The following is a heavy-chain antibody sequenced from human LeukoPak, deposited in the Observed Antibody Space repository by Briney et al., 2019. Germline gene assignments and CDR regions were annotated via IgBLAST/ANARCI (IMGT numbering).Heavy chain of an antibody. CDR3: ARQKAGYDAFDI. V-gene: IGHV4-4*09. Sequence: SETLSLTCPVSGGSISSYYWSWIRQPPGKGLEWIGYIYTSGSTNYNPSLKSRVTISVDTSKNQFSLKLSSVTAADTAVYYCARQKAGYDAFDIWGQGTMVTVSS. J-gene: IGHJ3*02. D-gene: IGHD3-9*01. CDR1: GGSISSYY. CDR2: IYTSGST.